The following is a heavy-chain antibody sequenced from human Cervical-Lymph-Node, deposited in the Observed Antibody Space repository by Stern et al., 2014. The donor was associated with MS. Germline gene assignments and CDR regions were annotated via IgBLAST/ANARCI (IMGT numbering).Heavy chain of an antibody. CDR2: IYTSGST. V-gene: IGHV4-61*02. CDR1: GGSISSGSYY. D-gene: IGHD3-9*01. CDR3: ARDCRLRYFDNYGMDV. J-gene: IGHJ6*02. Sequence: QVQLQESGPGLVKPSQTLSLTCTVSGGSISSGSYYWSWIRQPAGKGLEWIGRIYTSGSTNYNPSLKSRVTISVDTSKNQFPLKLGSVTAADTAVYYCARDCRLRYFDNYGMDVWGQGTTVTVSS.